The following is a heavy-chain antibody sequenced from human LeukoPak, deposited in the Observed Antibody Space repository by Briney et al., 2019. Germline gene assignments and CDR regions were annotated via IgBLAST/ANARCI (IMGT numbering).Heavy chain of an antibody. CDR2: IFHTGRT. V-gene: IGHV4-38-2*02. CDR1: GYSIGRDYY. CDR3: ARDGGYPTTDEGFDP. D-gene: IGHD5-12*01. Sequence: SETLSLTCKVSGYSIGRDYYWAWLRQPPGKGLEWIGSIFHTGRTVYNPSYESRLTISMDTSKNEFFLRLNYVTAADTAVYFCARDGGYPTTDEGFDPWGLGTLVTVSS. J-gene: IGHJ5*02.